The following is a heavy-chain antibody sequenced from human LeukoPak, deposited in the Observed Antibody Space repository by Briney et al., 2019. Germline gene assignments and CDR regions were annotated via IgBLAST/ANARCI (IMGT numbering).Heavy chain of an antibody. J-gene: IGHJ4*02. Sequence: SETLSLTCTVSGGSISSYYWSWIRQPPGKGLEWIGYIYYSGSTNYNPSLKSRVTISVDTSKNQFSLKLSSVTAADTAVYYCARDRQGLLDYWGQGALVTVSS. CDR1: GGSISSYY. D-gene: IGHD4-11*01. CDR3: ARDRQGLLDY. V-gene: IGHV4-59*01. CDR2: IYYSGST.